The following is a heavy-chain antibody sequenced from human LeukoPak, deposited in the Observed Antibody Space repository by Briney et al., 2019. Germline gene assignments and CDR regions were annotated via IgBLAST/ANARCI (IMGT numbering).Heavy chain of an antibody. D-gene: IGHD5-24*01. V-gene: IGHV4-59*01. CDR3: AGSSSILTIPTFDY. Sequence: SETLSLTCSVSGGSISNYYWSWIRQPPGKGLEWIGYIYYSGSTKYNSSLKSRVTISVQTSNNQFSLKLSSVTAADTAVYYCAGSSSILTIPTFDYWGRGTLVTVSS. CDR2: IYYSGST. J-gene: IGHJ4*02. CDR1: GGSISNYY.